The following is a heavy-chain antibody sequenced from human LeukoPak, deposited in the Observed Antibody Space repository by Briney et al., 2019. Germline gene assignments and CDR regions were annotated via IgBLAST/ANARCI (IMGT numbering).Heavy chain of an antibody. CDR1: GGYISPFY. CDR3: ARVYYGDTSVDTFDI. J-gene: IGHJ3*02. Sequence: PSETLSLTCTVSGGYISPFYWSWIRQPAGKGLEWIGRIYTSGSTNYNPSLKSRVTMSVDTSRNQFSLQLTSVTAADTAVYYCARVYYGDTSVDTFDIWGQGTMVTVSS. V-gene: IGHV4-4*07. CDR2: IYTSGST. D-gene: IGHD4-23*01.